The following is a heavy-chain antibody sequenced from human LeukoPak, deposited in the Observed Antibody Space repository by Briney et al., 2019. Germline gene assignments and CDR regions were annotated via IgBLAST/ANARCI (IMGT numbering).Heavy chain of an antibody. CDR2: IYTSGST. D-gene: IGHD5-24*01. CDR3: AGGVRDGYNPR. Sequence: PSQTLSFTCTVSGGSISCGSYYWSWIRQPAGKGLEWIGRIYTSGSTNYNPSLKSRVTISVDTSKNQFSLKLSSVTAADTAVYYCAGGVRDGYNPRWGQGTLVTVSS. J-gene: IGHJ4*02. CDR1: GGSISCGSYY. V-gene: IGHV4-61*02.